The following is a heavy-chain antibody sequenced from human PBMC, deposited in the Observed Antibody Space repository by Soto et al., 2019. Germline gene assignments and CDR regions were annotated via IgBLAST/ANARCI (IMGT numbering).Heavy chain of an antibody. D-gene: IGHD3-22*01. CDR2: INPNNGDT. Sequence: ASVKVSCKASGYTFTGYYMHWVRQAPGQGLEWMGWINPNNGDTNYAQKFQGRVTMTRDTPISTAYMELSRLRSDDTAVYYCARARVYYYDSSGHDYWGQGTLVTAPQ. CDR1: GYTFTGYY. V-gene: IGHV1-2*02. J-gene: IGHJ4*02. CDR3: ARARVYYYDSSGHDY.